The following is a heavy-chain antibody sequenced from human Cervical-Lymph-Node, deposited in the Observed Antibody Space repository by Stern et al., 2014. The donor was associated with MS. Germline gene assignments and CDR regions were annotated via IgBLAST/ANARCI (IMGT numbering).Heavy chain of an antibody. J-gene: IGHJ4*02. CDR1: GGSISSSSYY. V-gene: IGHV4-39*01. CDR2: IYYSGST. Sequence: QLQLQESGPGLVKPSETLSLTCTVSGGSISSSSYYWGWIRQPPGKGLEWIGSIYYSGSTYYNPSLKRRVTIPVDTSKNQFSLKLSSVTAADTAVYYCASGGSFFFDYWGQGTLVTVSS. D-gene: IGHD2-15*01. CDR3: ASGGSFFFDY.